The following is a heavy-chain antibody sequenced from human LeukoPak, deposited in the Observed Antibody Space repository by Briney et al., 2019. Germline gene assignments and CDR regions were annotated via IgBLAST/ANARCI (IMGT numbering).Heavy chain of an antibody. Sequence: GSLSLSCAASGFDFSSNWMHWVRHAPGQGLVWVSRTKGDGISTNYADSVKGRFTISRDIAKNTLYLQMNSLRAEDTGVYYCAKDHYWSIDYWGRGTLVTVSS. CDR1: GFDFSSNW. J-gene: IGHJ4*02. CDR3: AKDHYWSIDY. CDR2: TKGDGIST. V-gene: IGHV3-74*01. D-gene: IGHD3-3*01.